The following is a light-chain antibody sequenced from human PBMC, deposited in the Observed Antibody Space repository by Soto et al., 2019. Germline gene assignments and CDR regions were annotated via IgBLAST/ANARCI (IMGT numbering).Light chain of an antibody. J-gene: IGLJ1*01. Sequence: GTSSVVGGYIYVSWYQQHPGKAPKHMMFDVSKRRSGVPERCSGYKSDNPASLTISGLQTEDEADYFCCSYAGNYTYVFGPGPKVPVL. CDR3: CSYAGNYTYV. CDR1: SSVVGGYIY. V-gene: IGLV2-11*03. CDR2: DVS.